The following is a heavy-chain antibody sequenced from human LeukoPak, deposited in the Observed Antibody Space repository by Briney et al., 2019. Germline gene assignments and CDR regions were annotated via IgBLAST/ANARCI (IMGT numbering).Heavy chain of an antibody. CDR3: ARGCYTPYYYYYYMDV. CDR1: GGSFSGYY. CDR2: INHSGST. V-gene: IGHV4-34*01. J-gene: IGHJ6*03. Sequence: SETLSLTCAVYGGSFSGYYWSWIRQPPGKGLEWIGEINHSGSTNYNPSLKSRVTISVDTSKNQFSLKLSSVTAADTAVYYCARGCYTPYYYYYYMDVWGQGTLVTVSS. D-gene: IGHD2-15*01.